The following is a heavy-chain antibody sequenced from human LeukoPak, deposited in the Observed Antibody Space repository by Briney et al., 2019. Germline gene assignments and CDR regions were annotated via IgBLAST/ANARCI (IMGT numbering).Heavy chain of an antibody. J-gene: IGHJ4*02. Sequence: ASVKVSCKASGYTFTGYYMHWVRQAPGQGLGWMGWISPNSGGTNYAQKFQGWVTMTRDTSISTAYMELSRLRSDDTAVYYCAVGDQLYFDYWGQGTLVTVSS. V-gene: IGHV1-2*04. CDR1: GYTFTGYY. CDR2: ISPNSGGT. D-gene: IGHD3-16*01. CDR3: AVGDQLYFDY.